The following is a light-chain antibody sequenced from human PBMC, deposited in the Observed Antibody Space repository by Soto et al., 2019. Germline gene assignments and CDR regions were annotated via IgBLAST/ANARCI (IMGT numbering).Light chain of an antibody. V-gene: IGKV2-30*02. J-gene: IGKJ1*01. Sequence: DVVMTQSPLFLPVTLGQPASISCRSSQSLIHSDGNTYLSWFQQRPGHSPRRLIYEVSDRDSGVPDRFTGSGSGTDFTLKISRVEAEDVGVYYCLQGTHWPWTFGQGTEVEIK. CDR3: LQGTHWPWT. CDR2: EVS. CDR1: QSLIHSDGNTY.